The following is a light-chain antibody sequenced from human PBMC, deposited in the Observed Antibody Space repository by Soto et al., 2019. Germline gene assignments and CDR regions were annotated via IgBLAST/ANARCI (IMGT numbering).Light chain of an antibody. CDR1: QSISRN. CDR3: QQYNNWPQT. Sequence: EIVLTQSPATLSVSPGERATLSCRASQSISRNLAWYQQKPGQAPRLLVYRASTRATGIPARFSGSGSGTEFTLTISSLQPDDFALCYCQQYNNWPQTFGRGTKVEVK. CDR2: RAS. J-gene: IGKJ1*01. V-gene: IGKV3-15*01.